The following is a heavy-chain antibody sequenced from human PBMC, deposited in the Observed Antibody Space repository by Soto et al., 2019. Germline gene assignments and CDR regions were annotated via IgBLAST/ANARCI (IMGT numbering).Heavy chain of an antibody. D-gene: IGHD3-22*01. J-gene: IGHJ5*02. V-gene: IGHV4-61*01. CDR1: GGSVSSGSYY. CDR3: ARGDSSGYYYEGNWFDP. Sequence: QVQLQESGPGLVKPSETLSLTCTVSGGSVSSGSYYWSWIRQPPGKGLEWIGYIYYSGSTNYNPSLKSRVTISVETSKNQFSLKLSSVTAADTAVYYCARGDSSGYYYEGNWFDPWGQGTLVTVSS. CDR2: IYYSGST.